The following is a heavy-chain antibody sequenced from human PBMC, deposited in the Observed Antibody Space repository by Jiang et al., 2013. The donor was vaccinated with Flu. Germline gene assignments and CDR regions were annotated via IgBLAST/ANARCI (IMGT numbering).Heavy chain of an antibody. CDR1: GYNFDDYW. CDR2: IHPGDSDT. V-gene: IGHV5-51*03. D-gene: IGHD1-14*01. CDR3: ASTILHGNPGSPDYYYGMDV. J-gene: IGHJ6*04. Sequence: GAEVKKPGESLKISCQVSGYNFDDYWIGWVRQMPGKGLEWVTIIHPGDSDTRYSPSLQGHVTISADKSISTAYLQWSSLKASDTAMYYCASTILHGNPGSPDYYYGMDVWGKGTTVTVSS.